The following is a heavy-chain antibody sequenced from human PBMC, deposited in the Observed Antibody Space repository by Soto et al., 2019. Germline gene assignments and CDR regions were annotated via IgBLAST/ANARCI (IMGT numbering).Heavy chain of an antibody. Sequence: EVQLLESGGGLVQPGGSLRLSCAASGFTFSSYAMSWVRQAPGKGLEWVSAISGSGGSTYYADSVKGRFTISRDNSKNTLYLQMNSLRAEDTAVYYCANEGIGRFGELGNFDYWGQGTLVTVSS. V-gene: IGHV3-23*01. CDR2: ISGSGGST. CDR3: ANEGIGRFGELGNFDY. J-gene: IGHJ4*02. D-gene: IGHD3-10*01. CDR1: GFTFSSYA.